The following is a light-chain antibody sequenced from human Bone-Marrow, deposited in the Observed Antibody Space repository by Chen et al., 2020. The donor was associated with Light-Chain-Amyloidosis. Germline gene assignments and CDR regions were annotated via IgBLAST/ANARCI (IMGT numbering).Light chain of an antibody. CDR1: NIGSKS. Sequence: SHVLTQPSSVSVAPGQTATIARGGNNIGSKSVHWYQQTPGQAPLLVVYDDSDRPSGIPARLSGSNSGNTATLTLRRVEAGDEADYYCQVWDRSSDRPVFGGGTKLTVL. J-gene: IGLJ3*02. V-gene: IGLV3-21*02. CDR3: QVWDRSSDRPV. CDR2: DDS.